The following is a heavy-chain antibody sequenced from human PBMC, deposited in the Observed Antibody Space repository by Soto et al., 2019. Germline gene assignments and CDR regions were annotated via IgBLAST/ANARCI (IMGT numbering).Heavy chain of an antibody. CDR2: ISYGGSNE. D-gene: IGHD3-10*01. J-gene: IGHJ3*02. CDR3: AKSITMVRGVMDLFDI. V-gene: IGHV3-30*18. CDR1: GFNFSSYG. Sequence: PGGSLRLSCAASGFNFSSYGMHWVRQAPGKGLEWMAVISYGGSNEHYGDYVKGRFTISRDNSKNTLSLQINSLRAEDTAVYYCAKSITMVRGVMDLFDIWGLGTMVTVSS.